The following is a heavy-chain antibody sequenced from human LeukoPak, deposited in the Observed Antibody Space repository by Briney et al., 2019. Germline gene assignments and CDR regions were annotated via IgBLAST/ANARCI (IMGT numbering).Heavy chain of an antibody. D-gene: IGHD3-10*01. Sequence: GGSLRLSCAASGFTFSSYAMSWVRQAPGKGLEWVSAISGSGGSTYYADSVKGRFTISRDNSKNTLYLQMNSLRAEDTAVYYCAKVHRALLWFGELSSYFDYWGQGTLVTVSS. J-gene: IGHJ4*02. V-gene: IGHV3-23*01. CDR3: AKVHRALLWFGELSSYFDY. CDR1: GFTFSSYA. CDR2: ISGSGGST.